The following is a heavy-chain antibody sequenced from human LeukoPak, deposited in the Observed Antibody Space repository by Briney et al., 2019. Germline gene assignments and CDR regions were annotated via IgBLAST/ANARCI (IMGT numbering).Heavy chain of an antibody. CDR2: IYTSGST. J-gene: IGHJ6*03. CDR3: ARVGAAAGKNYYYYYMDV. CDR1: GGSISSYY. Sequence: SETLSLTCTVSGGSISSYYWSWIRQPAGKGLEWIGRIYTSGSTNYNPSLKSRVTISVDKSKNQFSLKLSSVTAADTAVYYCARVGAAAGKNYYYYYMDVWGKGTTVTVS. V-gene: IGHV4-4*07. D-gene: IGHD6-13*01.